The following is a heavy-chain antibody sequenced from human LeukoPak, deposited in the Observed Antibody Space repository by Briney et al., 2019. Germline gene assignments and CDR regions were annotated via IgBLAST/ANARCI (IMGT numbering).Heavy chain of an antibody. CDR3: ARLNYDFWSGVWEGYYMDV. J-gene: IGHJ6*03. CDR1: GFTFSSYG. CDR2: ISYDGSNK. V-gene: IGHV3-30*03. Sequence: GRSLRLSCAASGFTFSSYGMHWVLQAPGKGLEWVAVISYDGSNKYYADSVKGRFTISRDNSKNTLYLQMNSLRAEDTAVYYCARLNYDFWSGVWEGYYMDVWGKGTTVTVSS. D-gene: IGHD3-3*01.